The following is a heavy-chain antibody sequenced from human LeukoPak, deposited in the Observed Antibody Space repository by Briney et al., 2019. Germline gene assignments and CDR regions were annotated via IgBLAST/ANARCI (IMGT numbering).Heavy chain of an antibody. V-gene: IGHV1-18*01. CDR2: ISAYNGNT. D-gene: IGHD2-2*01. CDR3: AITSLGGTLCSSTSCHKFDP. Sequence: ASVKVSCKASGYTFTSYGISWVRQAPGQGLEWMGWISAYNGNTNYAQKLQGRVTMTTDTSTSTAYMELRSLRSDDTAVYYCAITSLGGTLCSSTSCHKFDPWGQGTLVTVS. CDR1: GYTFTSYG. J-gene: IGHJ5*02.